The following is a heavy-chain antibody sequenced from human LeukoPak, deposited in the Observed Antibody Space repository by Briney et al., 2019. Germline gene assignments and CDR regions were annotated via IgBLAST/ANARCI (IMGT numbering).Heavy chain of an antibody. CDR1: GGTFSSYA. CDR2: INPNSGGT. Sequence: ASVKVSCKASGGTFSSYAISWVRQAPGQGLEWMGWINPNSGGTNYAQKFQGRVTMTRDTSISTAYMELSRLRSDDTAVYYCARDLGDSSSQLVGFDYWGQGTLVTVSS. CDR3: ARDLGDSSSQLVGFDY. D-gene: IGHD6-6*01. V-gene: IGHV1-2*02. J-gene: IGHJ4*02.